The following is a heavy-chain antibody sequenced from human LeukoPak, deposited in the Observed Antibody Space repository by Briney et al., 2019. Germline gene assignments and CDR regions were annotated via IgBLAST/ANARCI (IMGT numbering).Heavy chain of an antibody. D-gene: IGHD4-17*01. Sequence: SETLSLTCTVSGGSVSTGHYYWSYIRQPPGKGLEWIGSIYYSRSTNYNPSLKRRVTISLDTSKSQFSLKLDYVTAADTAVYYCARDQRDYGDYYYYYDGMDVWGQGTTVTVSS. J-gene: IGHJ6*02. V-gene: IGHV4-61*01. CDR3: ARDQRDYGDYYYYYDGMDV. CDR2: IYYSRST. CDR1: GGSVSTGHYY.